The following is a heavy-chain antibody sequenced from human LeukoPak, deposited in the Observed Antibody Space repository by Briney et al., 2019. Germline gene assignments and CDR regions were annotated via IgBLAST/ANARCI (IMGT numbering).Heavy chain of an antibody. CDR2: ISSSGSTI. Sequence: GGSLRLSCAASGFTFSDYYMSWIRQAPGKGLEWVSYISSSGSTIYYADSVKGRFTISRDNSKNTLYLQMNSLRAEDTAVYYCAKGYYDILTGYWGHFDYWGQGTLATVSS. CDR1: GFTFSDYY. D-gene: IGHD3-9*01. J-gene: IGHJ4*02. V-gene: IGHV3-11*01. CDR3: AKGYYDILTGYWGHFDY.